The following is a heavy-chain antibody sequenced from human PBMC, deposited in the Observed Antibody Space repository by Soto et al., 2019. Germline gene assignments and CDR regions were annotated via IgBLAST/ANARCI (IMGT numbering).Heavy chain of an antibody. D-gene: IGHD1-1*01. V-gene: IGHV1-3*01. CDR2: INAGNGNR. CDR1: EYTFTRFT. J-gene: IGHJ4*02. Sequence: ASVKVSCKASEYTFTRFTIHWVRQAPGQRLEWMGWINAGNGNRKYSQIFQDRLTITRDTSANTAYMELSSLRSEDTAVYYCARVGYTFDTHRGFDLWGQGTLVTVSS. CDR3: ARVGYTFDTHRGFDL.